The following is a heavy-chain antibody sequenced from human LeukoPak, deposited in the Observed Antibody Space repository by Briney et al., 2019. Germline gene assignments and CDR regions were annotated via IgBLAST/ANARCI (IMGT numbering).Heavy chain of an antibody. V-gene: IGHV4-61*01. CDR3: ARTYCSSTSCYPGDYYYYYMDV. CDR1: GGSISSSSYY. J-gene: IGHJ6*03. Sequence: PSETLSLTCTVSGGSISSSSYYWSWIRQPPGKGLEWIGYIYYSGSTNYNPSLKSRVTISVDTSKNQFSLKLSSVTAADTAVYYCARTYCSSTSCYPGDYYYYYMDVWGKGTTVTVSS. D-gene: IGHD2-2*01. CDR2: IYYSGST.